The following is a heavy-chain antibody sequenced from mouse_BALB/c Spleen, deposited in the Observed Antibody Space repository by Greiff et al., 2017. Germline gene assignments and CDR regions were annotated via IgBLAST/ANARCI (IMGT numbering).Heavy chain of an antibody. J-gene: IGHJ4*01. CDR1: GFTFSSYG. CDR2: INSNGGST. V-gene: IGHV5-6-3*01. CDR3: ARDGDGSHAMDY. Sequence: EVQVVESGGGLVQPGGSLKLSCAASGFTFSSYGMSWVRQTPDKRLELVATINSNGGSTYYPDSVKGRFTISRDNAKNTLYLQMSSLKSEDTAMYYCARDGDGSHAMDYWGQGTSVTVSS. D-gene: IGHD2-3*01.